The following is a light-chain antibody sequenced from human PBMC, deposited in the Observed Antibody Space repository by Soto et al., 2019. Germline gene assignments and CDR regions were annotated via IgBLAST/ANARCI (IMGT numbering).Light chain of an antibody. V-gene: IGLV6-57*01. CDR1: SGSIASNY. CDR3: QSYDSSPREV. J-gene: IGLJ3*02. Sequence: NFMLTQPHSVSASPGKTVTVSCTRSSGSIASNYVQWYQQRPGSSPTTVIYEDNQRPSGVPDRFSGSIDTSSNSASLTISGLKTEDEADYYSQSYDSSPREVFGGGTKLTVL. CDR2: EDN.